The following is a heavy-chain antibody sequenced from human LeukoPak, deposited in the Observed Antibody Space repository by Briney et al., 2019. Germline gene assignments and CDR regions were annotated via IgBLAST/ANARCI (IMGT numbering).Heavy chain of an antibody. CDR1: GYTFTRYY. D-gene: IGHD2-2*03. CDR2: IIPIFGTA. J-gene: IGHJ4*02. V-gene: IGHV1-69*13. CDR3: ASDIRGGYCSGGVDY. Sequence: ASVKVSCKASGYTFTRYYMHWVRQAPGQGLEWMGGIIPIFGTANYAQKFQGRVTIIADESTSTAYMELSSLRSEDTAVYYCASDIRGGYCSGGVDYWGQGTLVTVSS.